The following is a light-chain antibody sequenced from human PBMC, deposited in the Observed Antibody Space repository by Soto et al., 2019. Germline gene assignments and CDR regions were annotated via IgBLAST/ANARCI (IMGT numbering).Light chain of an antibody. V-gene: IGKV3-11*01. Sequence: DIMLTQSPATLSLSLGERATLSCRASQSVSSYLAWYQQKPGQAPRLLIYDVSNRATGIPARFSGSGSGTDFTLNISSLEPEDFAVYYCQPRFTFGQGTRLAIK. CDR1: QSVSSY. CDR2: DVS. J-gene: IGKJ5*01. CDR3: QPRFT.